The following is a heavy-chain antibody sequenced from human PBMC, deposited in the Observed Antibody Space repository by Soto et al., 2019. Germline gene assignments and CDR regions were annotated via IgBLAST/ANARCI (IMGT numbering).Heavy chain of an antibody. D-gene: IGHD5-12*01. Sequence: QVQLQESGPGLVKPSETLSLTCTVSGGSVSSDSYYWSWIRQPPGKGLEWIGYIYYSGSTNYNPSLKCRVTISADTSKNQCSLKVKSVTAADMAVFYTSRVSSVYRYELDYWGQGTLVTVSP. CDR2: IYYSGST. CDR3: SRVSSVYRYELDY. CDR1: GGSVSSDSYY. V-gene: IGHV4-61*01. J-gene: IGHJ4*02.